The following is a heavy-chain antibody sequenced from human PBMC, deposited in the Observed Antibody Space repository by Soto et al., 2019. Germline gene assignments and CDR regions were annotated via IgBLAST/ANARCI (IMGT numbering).Heavy chain of an antibody. Sequence: QVQLVQSGAEVKKPWSSVKVSCKASGGTCSSYAISWVRQAPGQGLEWMGGIITIFGTANYAQKFQGRVTITADKSTSTAYMELSSLRSEDTAVYYCARVRRIGDPIDYWGQGTLVNVSS. CDR3: ARVRRIGDPIDY. CDR1: GGTCSSYA. J-gene: IGHJ4*02. CDR2: IITIFGTA. V-gene: IGHV1-69*06. D-gene: IGHD3-10*01.